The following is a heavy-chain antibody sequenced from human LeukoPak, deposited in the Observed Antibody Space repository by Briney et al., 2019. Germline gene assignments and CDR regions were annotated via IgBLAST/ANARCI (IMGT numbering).Heavy chain of an antibody. D-gene: IGHD5-24*01. CDR3: AKDGRWIQLEYYFDY. V-gene: IGHV3-9*02. J-gene: IGHJ4*02. Sequence: PGRSLRLACAPAASSSDDDAIDWVRQAPRESLEWVSTICWIIGSIGYADSVKGRVTISRENAKTSMYLQMNSLRAEGTAFYYCAKDGRWIQLEYYFDYWGQGTLVTVSS. CDR1: ASSSDDDA. CDR2: ICWIIGSI.